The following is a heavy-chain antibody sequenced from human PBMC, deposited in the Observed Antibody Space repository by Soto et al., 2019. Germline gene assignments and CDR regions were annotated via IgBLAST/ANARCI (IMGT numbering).Heavy chain of an antibody. Sequence: GASVKVSCKTSGYTFTNFGLSWVRQAPGQGLEWMGWISAYNGNTNYAQNFQGRVTITTDTSTSTAYMELRSLRSEDTAVYYCARDPFTLVRGVIPYLDYWAREPRSPSPQ. CDR1: GYTFTNFG. CDR3: ARDPFTLVRGVIPYLDY. CDR2: ISAYNGNT. D-gene: IGHD3-10*01. V-gene: IGHV1-18*01. J-gene: IGHJ4*02.